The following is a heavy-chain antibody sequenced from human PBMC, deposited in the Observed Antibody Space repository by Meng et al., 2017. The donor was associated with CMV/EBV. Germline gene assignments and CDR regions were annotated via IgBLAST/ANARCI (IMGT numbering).Heavy chain of an antibody. J-gene: IGHJ4*02. D-gene: IGHD4-11*01. CDR1: GYTFTGYY. V-gene: IGHV1-2*02. CDR2: INPNSGGT. Sequence: ASVKVSCKASGYTFTGYYMHWVRQAPGQGLEWMGWINPNSGGTNYAQKFQGRVTMTRDTSISTAYMELSRLRSDDTAVYYCARVSLDYSNSAHFDYWGQGTLVTVSS. CDR3: ARVSLDYSNSAHFDY.